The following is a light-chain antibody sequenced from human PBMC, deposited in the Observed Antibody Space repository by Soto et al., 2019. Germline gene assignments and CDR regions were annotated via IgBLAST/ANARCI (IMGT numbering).Light chain of an antibody. CDR1: QSVSSN. V-gene: IGKV3-15*01. J-gene: IGKJ1*01. Sequence: EIVMTQSPATLSVSPGERATRSCRASQSVSSNLAWYQQKPGQAPRLLIYGASTRATGIPARFSGSGSGTDFTLTISSLEPEDFAVYYCQQRSNWPRTFGQGTKVDIK. CDR3: QQRSNWPRT. CDR2: GAS.